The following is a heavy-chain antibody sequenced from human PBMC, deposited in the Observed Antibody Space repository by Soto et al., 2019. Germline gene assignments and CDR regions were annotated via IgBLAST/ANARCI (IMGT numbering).Heavy chain of an antibody. CDR3: ARVPGP. V-gene: IGHV4-59*12. Sequence: SETLSLTCTVSGGSISNYYWSWVRQPPGKGLEWIGYIYHSGSTYYNPSLKIRVTISVDRSKNQFSLKLSSVTAADTAVYYCARVPGPWGQGTLVTVS. J-gene: IGHJ5*02. CDR2: IYHSGST. CDR1: GGSISNYY.